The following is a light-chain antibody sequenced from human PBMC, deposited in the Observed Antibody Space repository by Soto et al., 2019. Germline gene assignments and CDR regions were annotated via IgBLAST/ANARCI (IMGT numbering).Light chain of an antibody. J-gene: IGKJ5*01. CDR3: QQYAGSPIT. CDR2: DAS. Sequence: EIVLTQSPGTLSLSPGERATLSCMASQSVSSSLAWYQQKPGLAPTLLISDASSRASGVPDRFTGGGSGTDFTLTIRRLEPEDLALYYCQQYAGSPITFGQGTRLEIK. V-gene: IGKV3-20*01. CDR1: QSVSSS.